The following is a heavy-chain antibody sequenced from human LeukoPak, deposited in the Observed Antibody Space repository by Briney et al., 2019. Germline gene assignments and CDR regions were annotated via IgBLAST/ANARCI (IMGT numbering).Heavy chain of an antibody. CDR1: GYTFTSYG. V-gene: IGHV1-18*01. J-gene: IGHJ4*02. CDR3: ARARGYYDSSGYCFDY. D-gene: IGHD3-22*01. Sequence: ASVKVPCEASGYTFTSYGISWVRQAPGQGLEWMGWTSAYNGNTNYAQKLQGRVTMTTDTSTSTAYMELRSLRSDDTAVYYCARARGYYDSSGYCFDYWGQGTLVTVSS. CDR2: TSAYNGNT.